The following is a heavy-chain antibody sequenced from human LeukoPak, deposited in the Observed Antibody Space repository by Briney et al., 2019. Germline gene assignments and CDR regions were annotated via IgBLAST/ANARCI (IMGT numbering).Heavy chain of an antibody. CDR2: ISWDGGST. V-gene: IGHV3-43*01. Sequence: GGSLRLSCAASGFTFDDYTMHWVRQAPGKGLEWVSLISWDGGSTYYADSVKGRFTISRDNSKNSLYLQMNSLRTEDTALYYCAKDKYMITFGGAALDYWGQGTLVTVSS. CDR1: GFTFDDYT. CDR3: AKDKYMITFGGAALDY. D-gene: IGHD3-16*01. J-gene: IGHJ4*02.